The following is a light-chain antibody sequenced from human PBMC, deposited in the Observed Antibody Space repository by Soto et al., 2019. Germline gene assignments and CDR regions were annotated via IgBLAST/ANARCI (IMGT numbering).Light chain of an antibody. V-gene: IGLV2-11*01. CDR1: SSDVGGYNY. J-gene: IGLJ1*01. CDR3: CSYAGSYPYV. CDR2: DVS. Sequence: SALTQPRSVSGSPGQSVTISCTGTSSDVGGYNYVSWYQQHPGKAPKLMIYDVSKRPSGVPDRFSGSKSGNTASLTISGLQAEDEADYYCCSYAGSYPYVFGTGTKSPS.